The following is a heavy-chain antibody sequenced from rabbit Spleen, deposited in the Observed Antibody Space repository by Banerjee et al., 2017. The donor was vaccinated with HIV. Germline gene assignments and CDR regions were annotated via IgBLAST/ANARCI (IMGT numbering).Heavy chain of an antibody. CDR3: ARNGGMLNYEL. CDR1: GFSFSSSYY. V-gene: IGHV1S40*01. J-gene: IGHJ4*01. D-gene: IGHD6-1*01. CDR2: IYDGSSGST. Sequence: QSLEESGGDLVKPGASLTLTCTASGFSFSSSYYMCWVRQAPGKGLEWIACIYDGSSGSTDYARWAKGRFTISKTSSTTVTLQMTSLTAADTATYFCARNGGMLNYELWGPGTLVTVS.